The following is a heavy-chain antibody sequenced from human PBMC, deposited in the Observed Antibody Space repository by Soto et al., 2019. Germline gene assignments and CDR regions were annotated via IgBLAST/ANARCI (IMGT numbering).Heavy chain of an antibody. Sequence: PSETLSLTCSVSGGSINSSSYFWGWVRQPPGKGLEWIGSIYYSGSTYYNPSLRSRVTISVDTSKNQFSLKLSSVTAANTAVFYCARHYSSGSRNWFDPWGQGTLVTVSS. CDR3: ARHYSSGSRNWFDP. J-gene: IGHJ5*02. CDR2: IYYSGST. D-gene: IGHD6-19*01. CDR1: GGSINSSSYF. V-gene: IGHV4-39*01.